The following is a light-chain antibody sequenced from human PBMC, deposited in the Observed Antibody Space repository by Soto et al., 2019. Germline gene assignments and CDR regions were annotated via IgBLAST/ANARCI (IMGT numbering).Light chain of an antibody. V-gene: IGLV1-44*01. J-gene: IGLJ2*01. Sequence: QSVLTQPPSASGTPGQRVTISCSGTSSNIGSNTVNWYQQLPGTAPKHLIYSNNQRPSGVPDRFSASKSGTSASLATSGLQSEDEADYYCAAWDDSLNGRVFGGGTKLTVL. CDR1: SSNIGSNT. CDR3: AAWDDSLNGRV. CDR2: SNN.